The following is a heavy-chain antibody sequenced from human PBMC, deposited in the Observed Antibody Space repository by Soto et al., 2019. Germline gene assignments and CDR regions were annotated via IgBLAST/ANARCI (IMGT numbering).Heavy chain of an antibody. CDR1: GYTFTSYG. J-gene: IGHJ3*02. Sequence: QVQLVQSGAEVKKPGASVKVSGKASGYTFTSYGISWVRQAPGQGLEWMGWISAYNGNTNYAQKLQGRVTMTTDTSTSTAYMELRSLRSDDTAVYYCARDLLRTMVRGEDAFDIWGQGTMVTVSS. CDR3: ARDLLRTMVRGEDAFDI. CDR2: ISAYNGNT. D-gene: IGHD3-10*01. V-gene: IGHV1-18*01.